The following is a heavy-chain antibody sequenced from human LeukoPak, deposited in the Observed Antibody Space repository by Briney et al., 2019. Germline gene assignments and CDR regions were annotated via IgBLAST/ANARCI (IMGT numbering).Heavy chain of an antibody. CDR1: GFTFSSYE. CDR2: ISSSGSTI. CDR3: ARGLVVVAANWFDP. Sequence: GGSLRLSCAASGFTFSSYEMNWVRQAPRKGLEWVSYISSSGSTIYYADSVKGRFTISRDNAKNSLYLQMNSLRAEDTAVYYCARGLVVVAANWFDPWGQGTLVTVSS. V-gene: IGHV3-48*03. J-gene: IGHJ5*02. D-gene: IGHD2-15*01.